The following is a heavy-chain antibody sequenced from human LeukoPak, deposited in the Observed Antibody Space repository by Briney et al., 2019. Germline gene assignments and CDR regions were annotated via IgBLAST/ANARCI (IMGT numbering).Heavy chain of an antibody. V-gene: IGHV3-9*01. Sequence: GGSLRLSCAASGFTFDDYAMHWVRQAPGKSLEWVSGISWNSGSIGYADSVKGRFTISRDNAKNSLYLQMNSLRAEDTALYYCAKDTLDTIFPDAFDIWGQGTMVTVSS. D-gene: IGHD3-3*01. CDR3: AKDTLDTIFPDAFDI. CDR2: ISWNSGSI. CDR1: GFTFDDYA. J-gene: IGHJ3*02.